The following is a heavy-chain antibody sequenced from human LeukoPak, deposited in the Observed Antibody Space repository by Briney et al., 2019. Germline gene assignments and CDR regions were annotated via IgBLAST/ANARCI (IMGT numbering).Heavy chain of an antibody. CDR1: GGSISSSSYY. CDR3: ARGYGDSINWFDP. Sequence: PSETLSLTCTVSGGSISSSSYYWGWIRQPPGKGLEWIGSINYSGSTYYNPSLKSRVTISVDTSKNQFSLKLSSVTAADTAVYYCARGYGDSINWFDPWGQGTLVTVSS. D-gene: IGHD4-17*01. V-gene: IGHV4-39*07. J-gene: IGHJ5*02. CDR2: INYSGST.